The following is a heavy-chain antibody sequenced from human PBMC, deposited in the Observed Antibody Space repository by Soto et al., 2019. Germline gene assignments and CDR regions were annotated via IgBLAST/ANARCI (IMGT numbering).Heavy chain of an antibody. D-gene: IGHD6-13*01. J-gene: IGHJ6*02. CDR1: GGTFSSYA. CDR2: IIPIFGTA. CDR3: ARDRGSTAAGTYYYYGMDV. Sequence: QVQLVQSGAEVKKPGSSVKVSCKASGGTFSSYAISWVRQAAGQGLEWMGGIIPIFGTANYAQKFQGRVTITADESTSTAYMELSSLRSEDTAVYYCARDRGSTAAGTYYYYGMDVWGQGTTVTVSS. V-gene: IGHV1-69*12.